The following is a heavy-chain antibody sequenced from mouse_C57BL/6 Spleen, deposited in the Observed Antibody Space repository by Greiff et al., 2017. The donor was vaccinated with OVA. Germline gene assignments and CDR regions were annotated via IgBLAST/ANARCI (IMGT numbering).Heavy chain of an antibody. Sequence: QVQLQQPGPELVKPGASVKISCKASGYAFSSSWMNWVKQRPGKGLEWIGRIYPGDGDTNYNGKFKGKATLTADKTSRTAYMQLSSLTSEDSAVYFCARSLTVVDWYFDVWGTETTVTVSS. D-gene: IGHD1-1*01. CDR3: ARSLTVVDWYFDV. J-gene: IGHJ1*03. CDR1: GYAFSSSW. CDR2: IYPGDGDT. V-gene: IGHV1-82*01.